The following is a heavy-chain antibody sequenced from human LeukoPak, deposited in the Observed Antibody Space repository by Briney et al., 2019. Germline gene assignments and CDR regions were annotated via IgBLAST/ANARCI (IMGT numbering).Heavy chain of an antibody. CDR3: ARGLVVPAVTRFWYFDL. V-gene: IGHV4-34*01. D-gene: IGHD2-2*01. Sequence: SETLSLTCAVYGGSFSAYSWSWVRQPPGKGLEWIGEINHSGITNYNQALERRVALSVDTSKHEYSLKVRSVTAADTAVYYCARGLVVPAVTRFWYFDLWGRGTLVTVSS. CDR2: INHSGIT. J-gene: IGHJ2*01. CDR1: GGSFSAYS.